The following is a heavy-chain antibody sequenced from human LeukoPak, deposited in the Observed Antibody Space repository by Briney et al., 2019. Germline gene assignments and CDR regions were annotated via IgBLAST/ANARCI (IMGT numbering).Heavy chain of an antibody. CDR2: IYSGGST. J-gene: IGHJ3*02. CDR1: GFTVSSNY. V-gene: IGHV3-53*01. D-gene: IGHD2-21*02. CDR3: ARAAYCGGDCYPGGPDAFDI. Sequence: GGSLRLSCAASGFTVSSNYMSWVRQAPGKGLEWVSVIYSGGSTYYADSVKGRFTISRDNSKNTLYLQMNGLRAEDTAVYYCARAAYCGGDCYPGGPDAFDIWGQGTMVTVSS.